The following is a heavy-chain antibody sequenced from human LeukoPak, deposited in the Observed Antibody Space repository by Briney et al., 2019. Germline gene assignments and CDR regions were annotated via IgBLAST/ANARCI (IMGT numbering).Heavy chain of an antibody. Sequence: PSQTLSLTCTVSGGSISSGDYYWSWIRQPPGKGLEWIGYIYYSGSTYYNPSLKSRVTISVDTSKNQFSLKLSSVTAADTAVYYCARGASSGYYPGHWFDPWGQGTLVTVSS. D-gene: IGHD3-22*01. V-gene: IGHV4-30-4*01. CDR3: ARGASSGYYPGHWFDP. CDR1: GGSISSGDYY. CDR2: IYYSGST. J-gene: IGHJ5*02.